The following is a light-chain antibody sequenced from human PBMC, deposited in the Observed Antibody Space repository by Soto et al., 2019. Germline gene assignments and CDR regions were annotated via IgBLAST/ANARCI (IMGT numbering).Light chain of an antibody. V-gene: IGKV1-8*01. Sequence: AIRMTQSPSSLSASTGDRVTITCRASQGISSYLAWYQQKPGKAPKLLIYAASTLQSGVPSRFSGSGSGTDFTLTISCLQSEDFATYYCHQYYSYPRTSGQGTKVEIK. CDR1: QGISSY. J-gene: IGKJ1*01. CDR3: HQYYSYPRT. CDR2: AAS.